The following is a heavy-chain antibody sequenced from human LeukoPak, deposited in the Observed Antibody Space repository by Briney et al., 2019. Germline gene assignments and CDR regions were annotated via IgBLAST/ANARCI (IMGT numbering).Heavy chain of an antibody. CDR1: GGSFSGYY. J-gene: IGHJ6*03. V-gene: IGHV4-34*01. D-gene: IGHD4-17*01. CDR2: INHSRST. CDR3: ARVTTVTRGVYYYYMDV. Sequence: SETLSLTCAVYGGSFSGYYWSWIRQPPGKGLEWIGEINHSRSTNYNPSLKSRVTISVDTSKSQFSLQLSSVTAADTAVYYCARVTTVTRGVYYYYMDVWGKGTTVTVSS.